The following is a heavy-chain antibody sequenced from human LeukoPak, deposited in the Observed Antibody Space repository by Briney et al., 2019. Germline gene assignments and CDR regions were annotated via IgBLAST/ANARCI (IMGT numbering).Heavy chain of an antibody. CDR2: IIPIFGTT. D-gene: IGHD5-12*01. J-gene: IGHJ4*02. Sequence: SVKVSCKPSGGTFSSHAISWVRQAPGQGLEWVGGIIPIFGTTNYAQKFQGRVTITTDESTSTGYMELRSLRSDDTAVYYCARGDSGYDYGFNNWGQGTLVTVSS. CDR1: GGTFSSHA. V-gene: IGHV1-69*05. CDR3: ARGDSGYDYGFNN.